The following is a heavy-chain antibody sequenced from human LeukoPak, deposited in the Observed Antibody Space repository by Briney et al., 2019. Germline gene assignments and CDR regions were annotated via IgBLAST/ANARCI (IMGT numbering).Heavy chain of an antibody. CDR2: IYTSGST. V-gene: IGHV4-61*02. D-gene: IGHD3-10*01. CDR3: ARHYYSSGSFDY. CDR1: GGSISSGSYY. J-gene: IGHJ4*02. Sequence: SETLSLTCTVSGGSISSGSYYWSWIRQPAGKGLEWLGRIYTSGSTNYNPSLKSRVTISVDTPKNQFSLNLSFVTAADTAVYYCARHYYSSGSFDYWGQGTLVTVSS.